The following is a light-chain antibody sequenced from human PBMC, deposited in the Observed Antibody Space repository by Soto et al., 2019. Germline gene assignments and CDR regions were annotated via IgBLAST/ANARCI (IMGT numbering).Light chain of an antibody. CDR3: QSYDSSLRGYV. J-gene: IGLJ1*01. CDR1: SSNFGAGND. Sequence: QSVLTQPPSVSGAPGQRVTISCTGSSSNFGAGNDVQWYQQLPGTAPKLLIFGNNNRPSGVPDRFSGSKSGTSASLAISGLQAEDEADYYCQSYDSSLRGYVFGTGIKLTVL. V-gene: IGLV1-40*01. CDR2: GNN.